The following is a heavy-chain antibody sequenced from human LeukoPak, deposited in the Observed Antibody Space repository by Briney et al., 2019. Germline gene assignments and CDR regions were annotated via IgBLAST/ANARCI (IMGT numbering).Heavy chain of an antibody. J-gene: IGHJ2*01. CDR1: GFTFSTNG. Sequence: GGSLRLSCAASGFTFSTNGMHWVRQAPGKGLEHVSAISSNGDSTYYANSVKDRFTISRDNSKNTLYLQMDNLRTEDVALYYCAREGSRGGSSRLWYFDLWGRGTLITVSS. V-gene: IGHV3-64*01. CDR2: ISSNGDST. CDR3: AREGSRGGSSRLWYFDL. D-gene: IGHD5-24*01.